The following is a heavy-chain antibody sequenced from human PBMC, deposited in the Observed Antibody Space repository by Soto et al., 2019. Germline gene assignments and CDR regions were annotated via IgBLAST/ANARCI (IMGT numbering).Heavy chain of an antibody. CDR3: ASRGAGLRSGWFDP. J-gene: IGHJ5*02. Sequence: QVQLQESGPGLVKPSETLSLTCTVSGGSISSYYWSWIRQPPGKGLEWIGYIYYSGSTNYNPSLKSRVTISVDTSKNQFSLKRSSVTAADTAVYYCASRGAGLRSGWFDPWGQGTLVTVSS. D-gene: IGHD5-12*01. CDR2: IYYSGST. CDR1: GGSISSYY. V-gene: IGHV4-59*01.